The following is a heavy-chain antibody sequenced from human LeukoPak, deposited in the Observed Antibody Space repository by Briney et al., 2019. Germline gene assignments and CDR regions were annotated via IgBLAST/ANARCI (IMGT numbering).Heavy chain of an antibody. V-gene: IGHV4-31*03. CDR1: GGSISSGGYY. CDR2: IYYSGST. CDR3: ARVTEIFGVVILDY. D-gene: IGHD3-3*01. Sequence: SSETLSLTCTVSGGSISSGGYYWSWIRQHPGKGLEWIGYIYYSGSTYYNPSLKSRVTISVDTSKNQFSLKLSSVTAADTAVYYCARVTEIFGVVILDYWGQGTLVTVSS. J-gene: IGHJ4*02.